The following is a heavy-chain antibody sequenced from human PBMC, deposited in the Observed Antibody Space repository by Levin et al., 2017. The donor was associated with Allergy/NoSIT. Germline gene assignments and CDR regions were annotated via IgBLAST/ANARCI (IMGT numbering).Heavy chain of an antibody. CDR2: INNNGNTT. J-gene: IGHJ4*02. V-gene: IGHV3-64D*06. CDR3: VLVLDY. Sequence: SCSASGFTFSDYLMHWVRQAPGKGLEYVSGINNNGNTTYYADSVKGRFTISRDNSKNTLYLQMSSLRPEDTAVYYCVLVLDYWGQGTLVTVPS. CDR1: GFTFSDYL.